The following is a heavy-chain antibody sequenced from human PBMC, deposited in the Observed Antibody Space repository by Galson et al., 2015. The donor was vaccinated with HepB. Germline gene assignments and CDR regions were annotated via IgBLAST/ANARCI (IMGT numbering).Heavy chain of an antibody. V-gene: IGHV3-48*03. Sequence: SLRLSCAASGFTFSSYEMNWVRQAPGKGLEWVSYISSSGSTIYYADSVKGRFTISRDNAKNSLYLQMNSLRAEDTAVYYCARDDITMTILPAFDIWGQGTMVTVSS. CDR1: GFTFSSYE. D-gene: IGHD3-22*01. CDR2: ISSSGSTI. J-gene: IGHJ3*02. CDR3: ARDDITMTILPAFDI.